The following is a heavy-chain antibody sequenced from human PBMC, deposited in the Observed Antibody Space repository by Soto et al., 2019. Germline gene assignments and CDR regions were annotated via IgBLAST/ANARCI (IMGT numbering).Heavy chain of an antibody. V-gene: IGHV1-3*01. CDR1: GYTFISYG. J-gene: IGHJ4*02. CDR3: AKGGSSSYSSVDY. CDR2: INAASGNT. Sequence: QVQLVQSGAEVKKPGASVNISCKASGYTFISYGIHWVRQVPGQRPEWMGWINAASGNTKYSQNLQGRVTITRDTSANTAYMELSSLRSEDTAVYYGAKGGSSSYSSVDYWGQGTLVTVSS. D-gene: IGHD2-15*01.